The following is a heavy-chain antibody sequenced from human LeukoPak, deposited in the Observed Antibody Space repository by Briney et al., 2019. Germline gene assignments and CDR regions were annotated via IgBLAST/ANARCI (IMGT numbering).Heavy chain of an antibody. CDR1: GHSFTSYW. J-gene: IGHJ4*02. V-gene: IGHV5-51*01. CDR2: IYPGDSDT. CDR3: ATHAGNSGVGY. D-gene: IGHD4-23*01. Sequence: GESLKISCRVSGHSFTSYWIDWVRQMPGKGLEWMGIIYPGDSDTRYSPSFRGQVTISADKSISTAYLQWSSLKASDTAMYYCATHAGNSGVGYWGQGTLVTVSS.